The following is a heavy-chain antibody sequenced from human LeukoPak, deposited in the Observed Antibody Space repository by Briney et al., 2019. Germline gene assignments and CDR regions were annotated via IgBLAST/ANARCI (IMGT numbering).Heavy chain of an antibody. Sequence: PSETLSLTCAVYGGSFSGYYWSWIRQPPGKGLEWIGEINHSGSTNYNPSLKSRVTISVDTSKNQFSLKLSSVTAADTDVYYCARGRGRYSGYDWLDYWGQGTLVTVSS. J-gene: IGHJ4*02. CDR3: ARGRGRYSGYDWLDY. CDR1: GGSFSGYY. V-gene: IGHV4-34*01. D-gene: IGHD5-12*01. CDR2: INHSGST.